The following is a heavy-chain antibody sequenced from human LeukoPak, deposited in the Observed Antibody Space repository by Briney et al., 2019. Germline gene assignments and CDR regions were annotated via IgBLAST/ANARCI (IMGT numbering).Heavy chain of an antibody. V-gene: IGHV3-48*03. CDR1: GFTFSSYE. D-gene: IGHD3-10*01. Sequence: GGSLRLSCAASGFTFSSYEMNWVRQAPGKGLEWVSYISSSGSTIYYADSVKGRFTISRDNAKNSLYLQMNSLRAEDTAVYYCARDRPYYYGSGSYLGHDAFDIWGQGTMVTVSS. CDR2: ISSSGSTI. CDR3: ARDRPYYYGSGSYLGHDAFDI. J-gene: IGHJ3*02.